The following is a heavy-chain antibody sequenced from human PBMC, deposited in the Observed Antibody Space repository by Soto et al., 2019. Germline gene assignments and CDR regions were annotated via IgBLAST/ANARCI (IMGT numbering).Heavy chain of an antibody. CDR3: ASGASRWYPYFFDS. CDR1: EGTFNSYA. J-gene: IGHJ4*02. Sequence: QAQVVQSGAEVRKPGSSVKLSCKASEGTFNSYAIAWVRQAPGQGLEWMGGIIPYYNTLNYAQKFQDRVTVTADDSTNTGYMELSSLRSGDTAVYFCASGASRWYPYFFDSWAQGTLVTVSS. D-gene: IGHD6-13*01. CDR2: IIPYYNTL. V-gene: IGHV1-69*01.